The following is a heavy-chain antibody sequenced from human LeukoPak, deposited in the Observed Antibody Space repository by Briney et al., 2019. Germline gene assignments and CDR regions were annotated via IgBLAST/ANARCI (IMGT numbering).Heavy chain of an antibody. CDR1: GFTVSSNY. V-gene: IGHV3-66*01. Sequence: GGSLRLSCAASGFTVSSNYMSWVRQAPGKGLEWVSVIYSGGSTYYADSVKGRFTISRDNSKNTLYLQMNSLRADDTAVYYCARVRDGAYYDYWGQGTQVTVSS. CDR2: IYSGGST. CDR3: ARVRDGAYYDY. J-gene: IGHJ4*02. D-gene: IGHD4-17*01.